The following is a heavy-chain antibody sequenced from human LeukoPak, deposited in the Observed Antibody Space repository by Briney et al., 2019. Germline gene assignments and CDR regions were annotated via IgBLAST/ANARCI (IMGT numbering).Heavy chain of an antibody. CDR2: IYYSGST. Sequence: YPSETLSLTCTVSGGSISSSSYYWGWIRQPPGKGLEWIGSIYYSGSTNYNPSLKSRVTISVDTSKNQFSLKLSSVTAADTAVYYCARGRSSMVRGYYYYYMDVWGKGTTVTISS. CDR1: GGSISSSSYY. D-gene: IGHD3-10*01. CDR3: ARGRSSMVRGYYYYYMDV. V-gene: IGHV4-39*07. J-gene: IGHJ6*03.